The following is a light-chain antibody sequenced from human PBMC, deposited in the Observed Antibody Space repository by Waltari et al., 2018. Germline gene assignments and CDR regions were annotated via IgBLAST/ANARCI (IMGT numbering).Light chain of an antibody. Sequence: QSVLTQPPSASGTPGQRVTISCSGSSSNIGSNFVYWYQQRPGTAPKLLLYRNNQRPSGVPDRFAGSKSGTSASLAISGHRSEDGADYYCAAWDDSLSGPVCGGGTRLTVL. CDR1: SSNIGSNF. V-gene: IGLV1-47*01. CDR2: RNN. J-gene: IGLJ2*01. CDR3: AAWDDSLSGPV.